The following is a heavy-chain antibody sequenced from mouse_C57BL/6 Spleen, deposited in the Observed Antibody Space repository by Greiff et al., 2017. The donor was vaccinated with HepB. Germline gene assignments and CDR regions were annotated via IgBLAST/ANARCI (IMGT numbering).Heavy chain of an antibody. CDR1: GYTFTSYW. CDR2: IDPSDSYT. Sequence: QVQLQQPGAELVKPGASVKLSCKASGYTFTSYWMQWVKQRPGQGLEWIGEIDPSDSYTNYNQKFKGKATLTVDTSSSTAYMQLSSLTSEDSAVYYCAGGGSSYYFDYWGQGTTLTVSS. V-gene: IGHV1-50*01. D-gene: IGHD1-1*02. J-gene: IGHJ2*01. CDR3: AGGGSSYYFDY.